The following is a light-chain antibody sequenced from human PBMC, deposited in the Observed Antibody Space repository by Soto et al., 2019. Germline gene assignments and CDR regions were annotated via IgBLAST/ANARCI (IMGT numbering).Light chain of an antibody. CDR2: LNSDGSH. V-gene: IGLV4-69*01. CDR1: SRHSSYA. CDR3: QTWGTGGV. Sequence: QAVVTQSPSASASLGASVKLTCTLSSRHSSYAIAWHQQQPEKGPRYLMKLNSDGSHTKGDGIPDRFSGSSSGAERYLTISSLQSEDEADYYCQTWGTGGVFGGGTKLTVL. J-gene: IGLJ3*02.